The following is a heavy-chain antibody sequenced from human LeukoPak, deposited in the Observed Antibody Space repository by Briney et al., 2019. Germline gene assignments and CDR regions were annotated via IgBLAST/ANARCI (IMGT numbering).Heavy chain of an antibody. Sequence: PSETLSLTCTVSGGPISSYYWSWIRQPAGKGLEWIGRIYTSGSTNYNTSLESRVTISVNPCKDQFSLKLSSGTAAVTVVYYCARGSSCYPAAGFDPWGQGTLVTVSS. V-gene: IGHV4-4*07. CDR3: ARGSSCYPAAGFDP. J-gene: IGHJ5*02. CDR1: GGPISSYY. D-gene: IGHD6-13*01. CDR2: IYTSGST.